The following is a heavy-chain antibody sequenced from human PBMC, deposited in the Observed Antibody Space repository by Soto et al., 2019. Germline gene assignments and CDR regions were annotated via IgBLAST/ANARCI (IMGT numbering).Heavy chain of an antibody. CDR3: ASGIQLWLRRINNGYSG. J-gene: IGHJ4*02. D-gene: IGHD5-18*01. V-gene: IGHV1-69*05. CDR1: GGTFSTYA. CDR2: IIPMFGTA. Sequence: QVQLVQSGAEVKKPESSVKVSCKAPGGTFSTYAISWVRQAPGQGLEWMGGIIPMFGTANYAQRFQDRVTITPNDSTNTVDTELSSLTSEDTAVYFCASGIQLWLRRINNGYSGWGQGTLVTVSS.